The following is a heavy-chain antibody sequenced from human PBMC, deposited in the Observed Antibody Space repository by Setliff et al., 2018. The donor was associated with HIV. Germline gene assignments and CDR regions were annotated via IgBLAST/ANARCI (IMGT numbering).Heavy chain of an antibody. CDR3: TSARDFWSGYYTVPYYFHY. D-gene: IGHD3-3*01. CDR1: GFIFSDYY. CDR2: ISPDGKTI. V-gene: IGHV3-11*04. Sequence: GALRLSCAASGFIFSDYYMSWVRQAPGKWLEFVAHISPDGKTIHFSDAVKGRFTISRDNAKNSLYLQMNSLRAEDTAVYYCTSARDFWSGYYTVPYYFHYWAQGTLVTVSS. J-gene: IGHJ4*02.